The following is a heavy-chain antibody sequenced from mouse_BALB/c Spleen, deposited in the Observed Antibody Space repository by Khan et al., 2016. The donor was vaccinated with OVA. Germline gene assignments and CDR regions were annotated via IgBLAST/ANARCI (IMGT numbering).Heavy chain of an antibody. CDR3: TRDGISEFAY. V-gene: IGHV1S137*01. CDR1: GYTFADSG. J-gene: IGHJ3*01. D-gene: IGHD2-3*01. Sequence: QVQLQQSGPEPVRPGASVKISCKGSGYTFADSGMHWVRQSHAKSLEWIGVISTYYGNIKYNQKFEGRATMTVDKSSRTVLMELARLTSGDSAVYFCTRDGISEFAYWGQGTLVTVSA. CDR2: ISTYYGNI.